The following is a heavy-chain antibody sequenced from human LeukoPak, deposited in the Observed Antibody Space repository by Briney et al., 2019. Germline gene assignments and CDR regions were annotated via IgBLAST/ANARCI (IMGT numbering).Heavy chain of an antibody. Sequence: SETLSLTCAVYGGSFSGYYWSWIRQPPGKGLEWIGEINHSGSTNYNPSLKSRVTISVDTSKNQFSLKLSSVTAADTAVYYCASSYYDFWSGYSQGYMDVWGKGTTVTVSS. V-gene: IGHV4-34*01. D-gene: IGHD3-3*01. CDR2: INHSGST. CDR3: ASSYYDFWSGYSQGYMDV. J-gene: IGHJ6*03. CDR1: GGSFSGYY.